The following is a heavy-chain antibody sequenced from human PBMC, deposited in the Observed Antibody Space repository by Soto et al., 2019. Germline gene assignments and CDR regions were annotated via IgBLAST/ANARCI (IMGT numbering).Heavy chain of an antibody. CDR1: GFTVSSKS. V-gene: IGHV3-66*01. D-gene: IGHD3-10*01. Sequence: GGSLRLSCAASGFTVSSKSMSWVRQAPGKGLEWVSLIYSGGSTYYTDSVKGRFTISRDNSKNTLYLQMNSLRAEDTAVYFCARGLTYYYGSGSPSWGQGTQVTVSS. CDR2: IYSGGST. J-gene: IGHJ4*02. CDR3: ARGLTYYYGSGSPS.